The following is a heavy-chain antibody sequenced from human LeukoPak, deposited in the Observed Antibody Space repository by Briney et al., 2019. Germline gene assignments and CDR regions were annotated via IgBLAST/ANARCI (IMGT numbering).Heavy chain of an antibody. V-gene: IGHV3-21*01. CDR2: ISSSSYYI. D-gene: IGHD6-19*01. Sequence: GSLRLSCAASGFTFSNYSMNWVRQAPGKGLEWVSSISSSSYYIYYGDSAKGRFTISRDNAKNSLYLQMNSLRAEDTAVYYCARQPGSQWLPYYYYYYMDVWGKGTTVTISS. J-gene: IGHJ6*03. CDR3: ARQPGSQWLPYYYYYYMDV. CDR1: GFTFSNYS.